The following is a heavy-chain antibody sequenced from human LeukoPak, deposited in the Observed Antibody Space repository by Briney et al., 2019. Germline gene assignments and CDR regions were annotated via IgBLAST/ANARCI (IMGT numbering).Heavy chain of an antibody. V-gene: IGHV3-74*01. CDR2: INSDGSST. J-gene: IGHJ4*02. CDR1: GFTFSSYW. CDR3: ARGSCSGGSCYLIDD. Sequence: GGSLRLSCAASGFTFSSYWMYWVRQAPGKGLVWVSRINSDGSSTSYADSVKGRFTISSDNAKNTLYLQMNSLRAEDTAVYYCARGSCSGGSCYLIDDWGQGSLVTVSS. D-gene: IGHD2-15*01.